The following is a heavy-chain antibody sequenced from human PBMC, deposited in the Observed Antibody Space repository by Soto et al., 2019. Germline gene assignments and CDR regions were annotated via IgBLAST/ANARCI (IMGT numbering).Heavy chain of an antibody. CDR3: ANDPRYYSNYPNWFDP. D-gene: IGHD4-4*01. CDR2: ISGSGGST. J-gene: IGHJ5*02. V-gene: IGHV3-23*01. CDR1: GFNFRSYS. Sequence: GGSLRLSCTASGFNFRSYSMSWVRQAPGKGLEWVSAISGSGGSTYYADSVKGRFTISRDNSKNTLYLQMNSLRAEDTAVYYCANDPRYYSNYPNWFDPWGQGTLVTVSS.